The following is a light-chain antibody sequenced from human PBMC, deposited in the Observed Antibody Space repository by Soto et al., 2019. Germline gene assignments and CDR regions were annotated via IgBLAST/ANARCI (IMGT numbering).Light chain of an antibody. V-gene: IGLV2-14*01. CDR2: ELT. Sequence: QSVLTQPASVSGSPGQSITISCTGTSSDVGGYNYVSWYQQHPGKAPKLMIYELTYRPSGVSNRFSGSKAGNTASLTISGLQAEDEADYYCSSYTISGTLVVFGGGSQLTVL. J-gene: IGLJ2*01. CDR1: SSDVGGYNY. CDR3: SSYTISGTLVV.